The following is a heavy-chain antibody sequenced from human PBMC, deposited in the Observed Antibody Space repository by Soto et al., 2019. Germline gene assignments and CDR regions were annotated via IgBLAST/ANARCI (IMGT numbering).Heavy chain of an antibody. D-gene: IGHD6-13*01. Sequence: QVQLVQAGAEVKKPGSSMRVSCRASGGTFDSYSISWVRHAPGQGLEWLGKVATIFDFSRYAPKLQGRVTITADKSTSIAYMDLSGLTSQDTAVYYCATGGVGGRQQLVRDAFDFWGQGTKVTVSS. J-gene: IGHJ3*01. CDR3: ATGGVGGRQQLVRDAFDF. V-gene: IGHV1-69*02. CDR1: GGTFDSYS. CDR2: VATIFDFS.